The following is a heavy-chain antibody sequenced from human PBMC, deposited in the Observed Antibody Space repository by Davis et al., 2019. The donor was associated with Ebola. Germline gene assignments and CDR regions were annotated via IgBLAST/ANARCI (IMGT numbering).Heavy chain of an antibody. Sequence: MPSETLSLTCAVYGGSFSGYYWSWIRQPPGKGLEWIGEINHSGSTNYNPSLKSRVTISVDTSKNQFSLKLSSVTAADTAVYYCARVGVYKRFWFDPWGQGTLVTVSS. D-gene: IGHD1-1*01. CDR2: INHSGST. J-gene: IGHJ5*02. V-gene: IGHV4-34*01. CDR1: GGSFSGYY. CDR3: ARVGVYKRFWFDP.